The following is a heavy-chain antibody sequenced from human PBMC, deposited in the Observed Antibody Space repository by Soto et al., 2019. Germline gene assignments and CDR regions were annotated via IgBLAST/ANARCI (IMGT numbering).Heavy chain of an antibody. Sequence: GGSLRLSCAASGFTFSSYAMSWVRQAPGKGLEWVSAISGSGGSTYYADSVKGRFTISRDNSKNTLYLQMNSLRAEDTAVYYCARDPYYYGSGSLFGYWGQGTLVTVSS. V-gene: IGHV3-23*01. CDR3: ARDPYYYGSGSLFGY. CDR2: ISGSGGST. J-gene: IGHJ4*02. D-gene: IGHD3-10*01. CDR1: GFTFSSYA.